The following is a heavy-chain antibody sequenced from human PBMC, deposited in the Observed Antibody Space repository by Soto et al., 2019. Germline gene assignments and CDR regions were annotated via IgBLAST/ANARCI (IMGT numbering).Heavy chain of an antibody. CDR2: IYSGGST. D-gene: IGHD3-22*01. CDR3: ARASGDYDSSGYLDY. Sequence: AGGSLRLSCATSGVTVSGNYMIWVRQAPGKGLEWVSVIYSGGSTYYADSVKGRFTISRDNSKNTLYLQMNSLRAEDTAVYYCARASGDYDSSGYLDYWGQGTLVTVSS. V-gene: IGHV3-53*01. CDR1: GVTVSGNY. J-gene: IGHJ4*02.